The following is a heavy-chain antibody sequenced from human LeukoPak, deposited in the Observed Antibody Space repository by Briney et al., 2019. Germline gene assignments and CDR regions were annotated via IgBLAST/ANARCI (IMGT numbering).Heavy chain of an antibody. CDR1: GGTFSSYA. Sequence: SVKVSCKASGGTFSSYAISWVRQAPGQGLESMGGIIPIFGTANYAQKFQGRVTITTDESTSTAYMELSSLRSEDTAVYYCARDLSGYDSSGYYYGYAFDIWGQGTMVTVSS. CDR3: ARDLSGYDSSGYYYGYAFDI. J-gene: IGHJ3*02. D-gene: IGHD3-22*01. V-gene: IGHV1-69*05. CDR2: IIPIFGTA.